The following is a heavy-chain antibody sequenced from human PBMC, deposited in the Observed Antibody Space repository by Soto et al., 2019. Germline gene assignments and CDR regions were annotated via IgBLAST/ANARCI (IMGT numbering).Heavy chain of an antibody. Sequence: SETLSLTCGVSGYSITSGFYWGWIRQPPGKGLEWIASISYSGNTYYNPSLESRISIAVDTSKNQFSLRLTSLTAADTALYYCTRGAGAPMVRFDYWGQGTLVTVSS. V-gene: IGHV4-38-2*01. CDR3: TRGAGAPMVRFDY. J-gene: IGHJ4*02. CDR1: GYSITSGFY. D-gene: IGHD5-18*01. CDR2: ISYSGNT.